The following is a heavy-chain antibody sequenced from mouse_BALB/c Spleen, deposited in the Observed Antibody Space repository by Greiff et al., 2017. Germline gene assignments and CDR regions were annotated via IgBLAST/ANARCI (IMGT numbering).Heavy chain of an antibody. V-gene: IGHV1S81*02. D-gene: IGHD2-2*01. CDR1: GYTFTSYW. J-gene: IGHJ3*01. CDR2: INPSNGRT. CDR3: AKGYYGYAAY. Sequence: VQLQESGAELVKPGASVKLSCKASGYTFTSYWMHWVKQRPGQGLEWIGEINPSNGRTNYNEKFKSKATLTVDKSSSTAYMQLSSLTSEDSAVYYCAKGYYGYAAYWGQGTLVTVSA.